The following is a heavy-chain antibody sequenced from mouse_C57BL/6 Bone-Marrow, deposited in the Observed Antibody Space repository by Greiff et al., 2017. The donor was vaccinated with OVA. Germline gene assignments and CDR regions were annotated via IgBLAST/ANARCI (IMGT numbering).Heavy chain of an antibody. CDR2: IYPGDGDT. Sequence: VKLQESGAELVKPGASVTISCKASGYTFSTCWMNWVKQRPGKCLGWIGHIYPGDGDTNYNGKFKGKATLTADKSSSTVYMQLSSLTSADSAVYVCAIGAYWCQGTLVTVSS. CDR3: AIGAY. J-gene: IGHJ3*01. V-gene: IGHV1-80*01. D-gene: IGHD3-3*01. CDR1: GYTFSTCW.